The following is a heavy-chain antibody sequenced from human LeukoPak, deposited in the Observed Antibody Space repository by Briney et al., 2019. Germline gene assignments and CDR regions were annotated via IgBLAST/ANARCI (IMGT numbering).Heavy chain of an antibody. Sequence: SETLSLTCTVSGGSISSYYWSWIRQPPGKGLEWIGYIYYSGSTNYNPSLKSRVTISVDTSKNQFSLKLSSVTAADTAVYYCARGRDGYKYFDYWGQGTLVTVSS. CDR3: ARGRDGYKYFDY. CDR2: IYYSGST. J-gene: IGHJ4*02. CDR1: GGSISSYY. V-gene: IGHV4-59*01. D-gene: IGHD5-24*01.